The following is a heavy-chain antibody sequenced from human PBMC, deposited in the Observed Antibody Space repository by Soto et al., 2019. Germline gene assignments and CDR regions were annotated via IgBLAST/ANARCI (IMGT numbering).Heavy chain of an antibody. CDR2: INPKSGGT. CDR1: GYTFSGHY. J-gene: IGHJ4*02. V-gene: IGHV1-2*02. D-gene: IGHD6-13*01. CDR3: ARGLYSSPAYFFDS. Sequence: QVQLVQSGAEVRKPGASVKVSCNVTGYTFSGHYLHWVRQAPGQGLEWMGWINPKSGGTNYAQKFQDRVTMTADTSVSDASMELTSLRYDDTAVFYCARGLYSSPAYFFDSWGQGTLVTVSS.